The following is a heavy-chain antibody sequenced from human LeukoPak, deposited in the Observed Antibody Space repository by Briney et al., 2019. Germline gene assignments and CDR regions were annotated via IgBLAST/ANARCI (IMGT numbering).Heavy chain of an antibody. CDR1: GYTFSNYD. D-gene: IGHD3-10*01. J-gene: IGHJ6*03. CDR3: ARGLKTLLWFGFYYMDV. Sequence: GASVKVSCKASGYTFSNYDINWVRQATGQGLEWVGWMNPNSGNTGSAQKFQGRVTFTRNPSISTAYMELSSLRSEDTAVYYCARGLKTLLWFGFYYMDVWGKGTTVTISS. CDR2: MNPNSGNT. V-gene: IGHV1-8*03.